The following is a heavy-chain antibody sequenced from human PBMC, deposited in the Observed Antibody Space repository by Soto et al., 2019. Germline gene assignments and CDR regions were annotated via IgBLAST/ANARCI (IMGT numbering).Heavy chain of an antibody. Sequence: GGSLRLSCAASGFTFSSYWMNWVRQAPGKGLEWVANINQDGNEDNLLDSVKGRFTISRDNAKNSLFLQMNSLRVDDTAVYYCAKEIAVAVATPPEYWGQGTLVTVSS. CDR1: GFTFSSYW. CDR3: AKEIAVAVATPPEY. D-gene: IGHD5-12*01. CDR2: INQDGNED. J-gene: IGHJ4*02. V-gene: IGHV3-7*01.